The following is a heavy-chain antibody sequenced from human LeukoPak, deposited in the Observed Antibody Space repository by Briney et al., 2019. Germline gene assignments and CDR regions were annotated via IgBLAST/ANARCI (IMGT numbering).Heavy chain of an antibody. CDR3: ASSCGGDCYPNYYYYMDV. CDR2: ISSSSSTI. CDR1: GFPFSSYS. D-gene: IGHD2-21*01. V-gene: IGHV3-48*01. J-gene: IGHJ6*03. Sequence: GGSLRLSCAASGFPFSSYSMNWVRQAPGKGLEWVSYISSSSSTIYYADSVKGRFTISRDNAKNSLYLQMNSLRAEDTAVYYCASSCGGDCYPNYYYYMDVWGKGTTVTVSS.